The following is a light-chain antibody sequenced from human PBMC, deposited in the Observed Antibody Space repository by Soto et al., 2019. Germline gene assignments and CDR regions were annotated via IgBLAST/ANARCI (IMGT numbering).Light chain of an antibody. V-gene: IGLV2-14*01. CDR3: ASYTGSPYV. Sequence: LSQPASVSGSPGQSITISCTGTSSDVGGYEYVSWYQHQPDKAPKLIIYDVTNRPSGVSTRFSGSKSGNTASLTISGIQTEDEADYYCASYTGSPYVFGNGTKATVL. CDR2: DVT. CDR1: SSDVGGYEY. J-gene: IGLJ1*01.